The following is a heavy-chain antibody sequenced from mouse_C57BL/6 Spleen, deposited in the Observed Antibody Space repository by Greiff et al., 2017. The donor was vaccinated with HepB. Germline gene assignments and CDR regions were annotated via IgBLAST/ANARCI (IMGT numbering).Heavy chain of an antibody. CDR3: ARRDLDY. J-gene: IGHJ2*01. V-gene: IGHV1-52*01. CDR2: IDPSDSQT. Sequence: QVQLQQSGAELVRPGSSLKLSCKASGSTFTSYWTHWVKQRPIQGLEWIGNIDPSDSQTHYNQKFKDKATLTVDKSSSTAYMQLSSLTSEDSAVYYCARRDLDYWGQGTTLTVSS. D-gene: IGHD3-3*01. CDR1: GSTFTSYW.